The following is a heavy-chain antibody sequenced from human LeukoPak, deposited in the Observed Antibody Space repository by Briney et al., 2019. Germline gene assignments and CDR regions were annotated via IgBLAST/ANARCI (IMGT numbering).Heavy chain of an antibody. CDR2: IYYDGSNE. V-gene: IGHV3-33*01. D-gene: IGHD3-22*01. CDR3: ARVGYPGIGYPIDY. CDR1: GFPFTSYG. J-gene: IGHJ4*02. Sequence: GGSLRLSCAASGFPFTSYGMHWVRQAPGKGLEWVAVIYYDGSNEYYADSVKGRFTISRDTSKNTLYLLMNSLTADDTAVYYCARVGYPGIGYPIDYWGQGTLVTVSS.